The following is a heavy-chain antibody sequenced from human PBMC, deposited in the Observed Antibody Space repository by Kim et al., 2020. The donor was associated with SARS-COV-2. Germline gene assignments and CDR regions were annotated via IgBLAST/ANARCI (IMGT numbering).Heavy chain of an antibody. D-gene: IGHD1-1*01. J-gene: IGHJ5*02. CDR2: ISYDESNK. Sequence: GGSLRLSCAASGFTFSNYGMHWVRQAPGKGLEWVAVISYDESNKFYADSVRGRCTISRDTSKNTVYLQMNSLRAEDTAVYYCARVLSDNWNHRNWFDPWG. CDR3: ARVLSDNWNHRNWFDP. V-gene: IGHV3-33*01. CDR1: GFTFSNYG.